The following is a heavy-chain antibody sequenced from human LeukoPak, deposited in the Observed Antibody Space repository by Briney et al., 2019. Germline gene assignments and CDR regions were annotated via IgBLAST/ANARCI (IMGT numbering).Heavy chain of an antibody. D-gene: IGHD4-23*01. CDR3: ARTRSKVGTPTFDY. CDR2: INSGSSTI. CDR1: GFTFSDYS. V-gene: IGHV3-48*02. Sequence: GGSLRLSCAASGFTFSDYSMNWVRQAPGKGLEWVSYINSGSSTIYYVDSVEGRLTISRDNAKNSLYLQMNSLRDEDTAVYHCARTRSKVGTPTFDYWGQGTLVTVSS. J-gene: IGHJ4*02.